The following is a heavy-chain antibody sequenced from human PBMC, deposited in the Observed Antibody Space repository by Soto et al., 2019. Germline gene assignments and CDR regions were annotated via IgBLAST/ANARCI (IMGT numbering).Heavy chain of an antibody. CDR2: SYPGDSDT. V-gene: IGHV5-51*01. J-gene: IGHJ4*02. CDR1: GYSFPYYW. D-gene: IGHD3-16*01. CDR3: SLYASTSVWDYFDY. Sequence: VESLMTSCKGPGYSFPYYWIVRGCQLPGKCLEYMEISYPGDSDTTYGPSVQVQVAMSADKSISTAYLQWSSLKASDTAMYYCSLYASTSVWDYFDYWGQGTLVTVSS.